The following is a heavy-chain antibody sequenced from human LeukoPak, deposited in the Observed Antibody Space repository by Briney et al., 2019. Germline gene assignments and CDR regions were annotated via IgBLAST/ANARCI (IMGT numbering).Heavy chain of an antibody. V-gene: IGHV3-23*01. D-gene: IGHD5-12*01. J-gene: IGHJ4*02. CDR1: GLTFNNYA. CDR2: ISGRGASK. Sequence: GGSLRLSCAVSGLTFNNYAMSWVRQAPGKGLEWVSGISGRGASKYYADSVKGRFTISRDNSKNTLYLQMNSLRAEDTAVYYCAKGGLLVASFDYWGQGTLVTVSS. CDR3: AKGGLLVASFDY.